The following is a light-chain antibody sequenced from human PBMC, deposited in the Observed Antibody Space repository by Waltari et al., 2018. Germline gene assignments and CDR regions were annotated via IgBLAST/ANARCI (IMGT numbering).Light chain of an antibody. J-gene: IGLJ2*01. CDR1: SSAIGSHVL. Sequence: QSALTQPASVSGSPGQSITISCNGTSSAIGSHVLVSWYQQHPGKVPRLMIFDVNKRPSGASTRFSGSKSGNTASLTISGLLAEDEADCYCCSDSRTTILSFGGGTKVTVL. CDR3: CSDSRTTILS. CDR2: DVN. V-gene: IGLV2-23*02.